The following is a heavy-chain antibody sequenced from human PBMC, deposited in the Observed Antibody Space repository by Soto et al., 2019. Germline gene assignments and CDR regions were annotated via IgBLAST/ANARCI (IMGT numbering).Heavy chain of an antibody. D-gene: IGHD4-17*01. Sequence: QVQLLESGPGLVKPSETLSLTCIVSGGSVSSGNYFWSWIRQPPGKGLEWIGYIHSSGSTNYNPSLKSRVTISADTSRNQFSLKLTSVTAADTAVYYCAILTKPTAVTTAFRGGYGLDVWGQGTTVTVSS. CDR2: IHSSGST. CDR1: GGSVSSGNYF. J-gene: IGHJ6*02. V-gene: IGHV4-61*01. CDR3: AILTKPTAVTTAFRGGYGLDV.